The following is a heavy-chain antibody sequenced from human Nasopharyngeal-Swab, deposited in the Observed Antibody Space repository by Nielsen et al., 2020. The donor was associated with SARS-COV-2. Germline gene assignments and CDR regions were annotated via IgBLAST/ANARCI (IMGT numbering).Heavy chain of an antibody. V-gene: IGHV4-59*13. J-gene: IGHJ4*02. CDR2: IYYSGST. CDR3: ARGLEGYSSSWYVDY. Sequence: PGKGLEWIGYIYYSGSTNYNPSLKSRVTKSVDTSKNQSSLKLSSVTAADTAVYYCARGLEGYSSSWYVDYWGQGTLVTVSS. D-gene: IGHD6-13*01.